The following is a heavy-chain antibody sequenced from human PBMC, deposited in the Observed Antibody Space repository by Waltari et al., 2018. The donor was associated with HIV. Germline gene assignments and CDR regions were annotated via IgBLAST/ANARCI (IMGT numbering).Heavy chain of an antibody. J-gene: IGHJ2*01. CDR3: TRGPPSGYWYFDL. CDR1: GFTVSTTY. V-gene: IGHV3-53*02. Sequence: EVQMVETGGDLNQPGGSLRLSCAASGFTVSTTYMGWVRQAQGRGLEWVSFLYSGGTPYYADSVKGRFTITRDSSENTVDLQMNSLRAEDTAVYYCTRGPPSGYWYFDLWGRGTLVTVSS. CDR2: LYSGGTP. D-gene: IGHD3-10*01.